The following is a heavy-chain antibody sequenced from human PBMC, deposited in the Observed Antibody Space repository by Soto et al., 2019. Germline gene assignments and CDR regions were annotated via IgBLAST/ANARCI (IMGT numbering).Heavy chain of an antibody. V-gene: IGHV3-30*18. CDR3: AKDLNSPLAYCGGDCYSDAFDI. CDR2: ISYDGSNK. D-gene: IGHD2-21*01. CDR1: GFTFSSYG. Sequence: QVQLVESGGGVVQPGRSLRLSCAASGFTFSSYGMHWVRQAPGKGLEWVAVISYDGSNKYYADSVKGRFTISRDNSKNTLYLQMNSLRAEDTAVYYCAKDLNSPLAYCGGDCYSDAFDIWGQGTMVTVSS. J-gene: IGHJ3*02.